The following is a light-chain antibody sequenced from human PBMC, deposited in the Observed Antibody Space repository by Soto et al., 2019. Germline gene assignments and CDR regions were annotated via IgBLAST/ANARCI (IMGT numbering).Light chain of an antibody. V-gene: IGKV3D-20*02. CDR1: QSVSSSF. J-gene: IGKJ5*01. CDR2: ATS. CDR3: QQYNTYST. Sequence: LPQSPATLSVSPGERATLSCRASQSVSSSFFAWYQQKPGQAPRLLLYATSSRATGFPDRFSGSGSGTDFTLTISSLQPDDFATYYCQQYNTYSTFGQGTRLEIK.